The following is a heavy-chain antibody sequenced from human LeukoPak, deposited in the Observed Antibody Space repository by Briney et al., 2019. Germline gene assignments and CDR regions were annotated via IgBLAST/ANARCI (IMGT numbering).Heavy chain of an antibody. CDR3: ARAGYTISSYHFDY. J-gene: IGHJ4*02. Sequence: SETLSLNCSVSGGSISSYWWSWIRQPAGKGLEFIGRIYTTGRTNYNPSLKSRVSMSVDTSKNRFSLELRSVTAADTAVYFCARAGYTISSYHFDYWGQGALVTVSS. V-gene: IGHV4-4*07. D-gene: IGHD3-16*02. CDR2: IYTTGRT. CDR1: GGSISSYW.